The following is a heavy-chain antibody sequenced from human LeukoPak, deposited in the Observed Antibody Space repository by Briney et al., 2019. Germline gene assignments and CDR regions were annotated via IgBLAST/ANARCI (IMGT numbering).Heavy chain of an antibody. Sequence: PSETLSLTCAFYGGSFNGYYWSWIRQPPGKGLEWIGEINHSGSTNYNPSLKSRVTISVDTSKNQFSLKLSSVTAADTAVYYCARGRRKIGDYWGQGTLVTVSS. J-gene: IGHJ4*02. CDR2: INHSGST. CDR1: GGSFNGYY. D-gene: IGHD1-1*01. CDR3: ARGRRKIGDY. V-gene: IGHV4-34*01.